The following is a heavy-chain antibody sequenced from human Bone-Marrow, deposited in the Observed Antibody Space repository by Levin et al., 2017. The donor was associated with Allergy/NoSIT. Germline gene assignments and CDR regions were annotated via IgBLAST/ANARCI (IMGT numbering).Heavy chain of an antibody. V-gene: IGHV3-11*01. CDR3: ARTPIVVVVAATRYYYYDGMDV. J-gene: IGHJ6*02. CDR1: GFTFSDYY. Sequence: SLKISCAASGFTFSDYYMSWIRQAPGKGLEWVSYISSSGSTIYYADSVKGRFTISRDNAKNSLYLQMNSLRAEDTAVYYCARTPIVVVVAATRYYYYDGMDVWGQGTTVTVSS. CDR2: ISSSGSTI. D-gene: IGHD2-15*01.